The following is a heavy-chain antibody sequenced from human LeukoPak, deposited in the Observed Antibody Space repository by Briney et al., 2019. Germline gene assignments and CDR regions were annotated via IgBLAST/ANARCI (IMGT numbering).Heavy chain of an antibody. D-gene: IGHD4-17*01. V-gene: IGHV3-74*01. Sequence: GGSLRLSCAASGFTFSSYWMHWVRQAPGKGLVWVSRINSDGTSTSYADSVKGRFTISRDNAKNTLYLQMNSLRAEDTAVYYCARDMYRGDYAPIYYGMDVWGQGTTVTVSS. J-gene: IGHJ6*02. CDR1: GFTFSSYW. CDR2: INSDGTST. CDR3: ARDMYRGDYAPIYYGMDV.